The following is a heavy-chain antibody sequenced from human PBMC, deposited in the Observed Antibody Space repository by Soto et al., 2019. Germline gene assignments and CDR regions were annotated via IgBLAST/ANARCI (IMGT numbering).Heavy chain of an antibody. CDR2: LSGSGGST. Sequence: EVQLLESGGGLVQPGGSLRLSCAASGFTFSSYAMSWVRQAPGKGLEWVSALSGSGGSTYYADSVKGRFTISRDNSKNTLYLQMNSLRAEDTAVYYCAKGGEGYCSGGSCYSGYFQHWGQGTLVTVSS. CDR1: GFTFSSYA. D-gene: IGHD2-15*01. CDR3: AKGGEGYCSGGSCYSGYFQH. V-gene: IGHV3-23*01. J-gene: IGHJ1*01.